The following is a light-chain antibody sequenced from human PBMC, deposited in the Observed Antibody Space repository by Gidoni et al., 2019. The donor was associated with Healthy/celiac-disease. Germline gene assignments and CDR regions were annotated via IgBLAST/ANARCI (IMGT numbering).Light chain of an antibody. CDR1: PSVSSN. Sequence: EIVMTQSPATLSVSPGERATLSCRASPSVSSNLAWYQQKPGPAPRLLIYGASTRATGIPARFRGSGSGTEFTLTISSLQSEDFAVYYCQQYNNWPPDTFGQGTKLEIK. CDR3: QQYNNWPPDT. J-gene: IGKJ2*01. CDR2: GAS. V-gene: IGKV3-15*01.